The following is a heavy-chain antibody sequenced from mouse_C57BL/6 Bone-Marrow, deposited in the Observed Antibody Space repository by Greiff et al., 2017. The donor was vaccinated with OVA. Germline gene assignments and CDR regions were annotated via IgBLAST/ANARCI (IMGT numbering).Heavy chain of an antibody. V-gene: IGHV5-15*01. CDR1: GFTFSDYG. CDR3: ASLGSSYVGFAY. J-gene: IGHJ3*01. D-gene: IGHD1-1*01. CDR2: ISNLAYSI. Sequence: EVQRVESGGGLVQPGGSLKLSCAASGFTFSDYGMAWVRQAPRKGPEWVAFISNLAYSIYYADTVTGRFTISSENAKNTLYLEMSSLRSEDTAMYYCASLGSSYVGFAYWGQGTLVTVSA.